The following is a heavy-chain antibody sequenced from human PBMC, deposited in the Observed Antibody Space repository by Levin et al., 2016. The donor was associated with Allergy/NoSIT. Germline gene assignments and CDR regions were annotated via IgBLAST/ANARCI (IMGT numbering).Heavy chain of an antibody. CDR3: ARGVAARWVGWFDP. CDR2: MNPNSGNT. J-gene: IGHJ5*02. V-gene: IGHV1-8*01. CDR1: GYTFTSYD. D-gene: IGHD6-6*01. Sequence: ASVKVSCKASGYTFTSYDINWVRQATGQGLEWMGWMNPNSGNTGYAQKFQGRVTMTRNTSISTAYMELSSLRSEDTAVYYCARGVAARWVGWFDPWGQGTLVTVSS.